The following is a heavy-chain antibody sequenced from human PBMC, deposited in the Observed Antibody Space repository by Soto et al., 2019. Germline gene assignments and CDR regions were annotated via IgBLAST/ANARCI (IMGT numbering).Heavy chain of an antibody. Sequence: SETLSLTCAVYGGSFSGYYWSWIRQPPGKGLEWIGEINHSGSTNYNPSLKSRVTISVDTSKNQFSLKLSSVTAADTAVYYCARGEVYGGNSVRFRGQNGYYFDYWGQGTLVTVSS. J-gene: IGHJ4*02. CDR3: ARGEVYGGNSVRFRGQNGYYFDY. D-gene: IGHD2-21*02. CDR2: INHSGST. CDR1: GGSFSGYY. V-gene: IGHV4-34*01.